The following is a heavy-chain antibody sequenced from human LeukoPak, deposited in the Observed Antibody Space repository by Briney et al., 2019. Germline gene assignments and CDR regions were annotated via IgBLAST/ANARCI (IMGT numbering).Heavy chain of an antibody. J-gene: IGHJ5*02. V-gene: IGHV4-61*02. Sequence: SETLSLTCTVSGGSISSGSHYWSWIRPPAGKGLEWIGRIYTSGSTNYNPSLKSRVTISVDTSKNQFSLKLSSVTAADTAVYYCAREEGCYTSVCWFDPWGQGTLVTVSS. CDR1: GGSISSGSHY. CDR3: AREEGCYTSVCWFDP. D-gene: IGHD2-2*02. CDR2: IYTSGST.